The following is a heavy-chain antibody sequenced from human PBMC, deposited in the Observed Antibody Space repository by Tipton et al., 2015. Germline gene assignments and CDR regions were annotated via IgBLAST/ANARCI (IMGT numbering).Heavy chain of an antibody. CDR2: IYYSGST. D-gene: IGHD4-17*01. V-gene: IGHV4-39*01. Sequence: GLVKPSETLSLTCTVSGGSISSSSYYWGWIRQPPGKGLEWIGSIYYSGSTYYNPSLKSRVTISVDTSKNQFSLKLSSVTAADTAVYYCARLDTVTTELDYWGQGTLVTVSS. CDR1: GGSISSSSYY. CDR3: ARLDTVTTELDY. J-gene: IGHJ4*02.